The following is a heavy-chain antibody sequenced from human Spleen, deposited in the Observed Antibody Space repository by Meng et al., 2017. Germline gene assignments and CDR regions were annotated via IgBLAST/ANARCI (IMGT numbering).Heavy chain of an antibody. D-gene: IGHD4-11*01. CDR1: GESGRSGSYY. Sequence: VQVKESVPGLLRPSETRSLTWTVSGESGRSGSYYWSGIRQPPGKGLEWIGEINHSGSTNYNPSLESRATISVDTSQNNLSLKLSSVTAADSAVYYCARGPTTMAHDFDYWGQGTLVTVSS. CDR2: INHSGST. V-gene: IGHV4-61*03. J-gene: IGHJ4*02. CDR3: ARGPTTMAHDFDY.